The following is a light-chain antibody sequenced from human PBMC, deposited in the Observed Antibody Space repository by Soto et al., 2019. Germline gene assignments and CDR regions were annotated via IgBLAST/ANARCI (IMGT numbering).Light chain of an antibody. CDR2: GAS. CDR1: QSLTNNY. V-gene: IGKV3-20*01. Sequence: EMVLTQSPGTRSLSPGERATLSCRTRQSLTNNYFAWYQQKPGRALRLLIYGASTRATGIPDRFSGSGSGTDFTLTISRLEPEDVAVYDCQQYEAVGTFGQGTMLDIK. J-gene: IGKJ1*01. CDR3: QQYEAVGT.